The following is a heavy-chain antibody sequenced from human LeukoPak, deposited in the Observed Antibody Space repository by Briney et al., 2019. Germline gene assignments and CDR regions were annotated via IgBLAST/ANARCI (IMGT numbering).Heavy chain of an antibody. CDR3: AKESPGFLEYYDSSGGFDY. D-gene: IGHD3-22*01. Sequence: PGGSLRLSRAASGFTFSSYAMSWVRQAPGKGLEWVSAISGSGGSTYYADSVKGRFTISRDNSKNTLYLQMNSLRAEDTAVYYCAKESPGFLEYYDSSGGFDYWGQGTLVTVSS. CDR2: ISGSGGST. CDR1: GFTFSSYA. V-gene: IGHV3-23*01. J-gene: IGHJ4*02.